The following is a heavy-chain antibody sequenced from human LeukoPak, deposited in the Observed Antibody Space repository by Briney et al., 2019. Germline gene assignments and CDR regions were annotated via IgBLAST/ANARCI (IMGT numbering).Heavy chain of an antibody. CDR1: GYTFTGSS. D-gene: IGHD4-11*01. Sequence: ASVKVSCKASGYTFTGSSIHWVRQAPGQGLEWMGRIHPNSGAVYYGQKFQGRVTMTRDTSISTAYLELSRLRSDDTAVYYCARDTSNWSASDYWGQGTLVTVSS. CDR3: ARDTSNWSASDY. CDR2: IHPNSGAV. J-gene: IGHJ4*02. V-gene: IGHV1-2*06.